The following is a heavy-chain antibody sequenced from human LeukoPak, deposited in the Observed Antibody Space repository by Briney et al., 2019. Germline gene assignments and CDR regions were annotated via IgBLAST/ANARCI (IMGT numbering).Heavy chain of an antibody. CDR1: GYIFTSYY. J-gene: IGHJ3*02. CDR2: FIPSGGTT. D-gene: IGHD3-22*01. CDR3: EIVRPIHHSSGYTYAFDI. Sequence: ASVKVSCKASGYIFTSYYLHWVRQAPGQGLEWVGVFIPSGGTTTYAQKFQSRVTMTSDMSTSTVFIALFAVRSADTAVYYCEIVRPIHHSSGYTYAFDIWGQGTMVTVSS. V-gene: IGHV1-46*01.